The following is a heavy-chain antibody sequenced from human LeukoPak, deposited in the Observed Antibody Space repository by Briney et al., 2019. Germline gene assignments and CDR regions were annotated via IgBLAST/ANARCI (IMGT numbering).Heavy chain of an antibody. CDR2: ISWNSGSI. D-gene: IGHD1-26*01. J-gene: IGHJ5*02. CDR1: GFTFSSYA. CDR3: ARSGNVYNWFDP. V-gene: IGHV3-9*01. Sequence: PGGSLRLSCAASGFTFSSYAMSWVRHAPGKGLEWVSGISWNSGSIGYADSVKGRFTISRDNAKNSLYLQMNSLRAEDTAVYYCARSGNVYNWFDPWGQGTLVTVSS.